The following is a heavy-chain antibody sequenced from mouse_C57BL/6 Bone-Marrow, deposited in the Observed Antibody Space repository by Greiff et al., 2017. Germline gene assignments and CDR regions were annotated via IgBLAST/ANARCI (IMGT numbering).Heavy chain of an antibody. CDR2: IDPSDSET. D-gene: IGHD3-2*02. CDR1: GYTFTSYW. Sequence: VKLMESGAELVRPGSSVKLSCKASGYTFTSYWMHWVKQRPIQGLEWIGNIDPSDSETHYNQKFKDKATLTVDKSSSTAYMQLSSLTSEDSAVYYCAREDSSGYLYAMDYWGQGTSVTVSS. J-gene: IGHJ4*01. V-gene: IGHV1-52*01. CDR3: AREDSSGYLYAMDY.